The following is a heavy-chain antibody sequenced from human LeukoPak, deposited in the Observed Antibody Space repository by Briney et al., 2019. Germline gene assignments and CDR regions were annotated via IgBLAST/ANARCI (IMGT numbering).Heavy chain of an antibody. J-gene: IGHJ5*02. CDR2: IYYSGTT. D-gene: IGHD5-18*01. CDR3: AKGAGGFSYYNWFDP. CDR1: GGSISSSPYY. V-gene: IGHV4-39*07. Sequence: NPSETLSLTCTVSGGSISSSPYYWGWIRQPPGKGPEWIGSIYYSGTTHYNPSLESRVTISVDTSKNQFSLKLASVTAADTAIYYCAKGAGGFSYYNWFDPWGQGTLVTVSS.